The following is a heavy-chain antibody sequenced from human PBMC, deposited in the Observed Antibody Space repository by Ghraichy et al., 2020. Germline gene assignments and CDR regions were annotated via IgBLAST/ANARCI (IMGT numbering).Heavy chain of an antibody. CDR2: INAGNGNT. CDR3: ARAAGQWLVRMSGYFDY. CDR1: GYTFTSYA. V-gene: IGHV1-3*01. Sequence: ASVKVSCKASGYTFTSYAMHWVRQAPGQRLEWMGWINAGNGNTKYSQKFQGRVTITRDTSASTAYMELSSLRSEDTAVYYCARAAGQWLVRMSGYFDYWGQGTLVTVSS. D-gene: IGHD6-19*01. J-gene: IGHJ4*02.